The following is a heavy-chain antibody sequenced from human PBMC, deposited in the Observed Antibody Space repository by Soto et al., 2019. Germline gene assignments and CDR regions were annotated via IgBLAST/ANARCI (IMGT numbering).Heavy chain of an antibody. CDR2: ISAHNGNT. CDR1: GYTFTSYG. D-gene: IGHD1-1*01. J-gene: IGHJ4*02. CDR3: ARGRYGDY. V-gene: IGHV1-18*01. Sequence: QVHLVQSGAEVKKPGASVKVSCKASGYTFTSYGITWVRQAPGHGLEWMGWISAHNGNTDYAQKLQGRGIVTRDTSTSTAYMDLRRLISDDKAVYYCARGRYGDYWGQGALVTVSS.